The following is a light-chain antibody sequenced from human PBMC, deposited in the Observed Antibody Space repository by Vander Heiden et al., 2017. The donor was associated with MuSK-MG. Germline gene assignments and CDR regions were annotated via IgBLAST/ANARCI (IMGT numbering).Light chain of an antibody. CDR2: AAS. CDR1: QSISSY. V-gene: IGKV1-39*01. J-gene: IGKJ2*01. Sequence: DIQMTQSPSSLSASVGDRVTITCRASQSISSYLNWYQQKPGKAPKLLIYAASSLQSGVPSRFSGSGSRTDFTLTISRLQPEDFATYYCQQCDSTLYTFGQGTKLEIK. CDR3: QQCDSTLYT.